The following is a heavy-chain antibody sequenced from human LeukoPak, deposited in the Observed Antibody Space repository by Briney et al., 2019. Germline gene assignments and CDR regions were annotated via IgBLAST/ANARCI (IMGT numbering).Heavy chain of an antibody. Sequence: GGSLRLSCAASGFTFSSYDMSWVRQAPGKGLEWVSSISGSGDSTYYADSVKGRFTISRDNSKNTLYLQMNSLRAEDTAVYYCAKDSSGWYHWFDPWGQGTLVTVSS. D-gene: IGHD6-19*01. CDR2: ISGSGDST. V-gene: IGHV3-23*01. CDR3: AKDSSGWYHWFDP. J-gene: IGHJ5*02. CDR1: GFTFSSYD.